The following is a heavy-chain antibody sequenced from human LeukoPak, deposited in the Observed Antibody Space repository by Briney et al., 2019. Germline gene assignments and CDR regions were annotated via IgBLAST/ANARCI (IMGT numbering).Heavy chain of an antibody. J-gene: IGHJ4*02. CDR1: GFTFSSYW. D-gene: IGHD3-10*01. V-gene: IGHV3-74*01. CDR3: ARVPRYYGSGSYDY. CDR2: INREGSST. Sequence: SGGSLRLSCAASGFTFSSYWMHWVRHAPGKGLVGLTRINREGSSTRDADSVKGRFTISRDNAKNTLYLQMNSLRAEDTAVYYCARVPRYYGSGSYDYWGQGTLVTVSS.